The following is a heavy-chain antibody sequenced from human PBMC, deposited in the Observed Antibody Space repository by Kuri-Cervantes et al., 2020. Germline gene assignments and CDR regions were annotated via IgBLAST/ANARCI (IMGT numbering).Heavy chain of an antibody. J-gene: IGHJ4*02. CDR2: MNPNSGNT. V-gene: IGHV1-8*02. D-gene: IGHD5-24*01. CDR1: GYTFTSYD. Sequence: ASVKVSCKASGYTFTSYDINWVRQATGQGLEWMGWMNPNSGNTGYAQKFQGRVTMTRNTSISTAYMELSSLRSEDTAVYFCARRPRITIRSIDYWGQGTLVTVSS. CDR3: ARRPRITIRSIDY.